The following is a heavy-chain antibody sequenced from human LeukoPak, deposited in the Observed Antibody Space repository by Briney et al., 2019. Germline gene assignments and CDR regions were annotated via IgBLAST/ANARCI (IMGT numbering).Heavy chain of an antibody. D-gene: IGHD3-10*01. J-gene: IGHJ4*02. V-gene: IGHV3-74*01. CDR3: AKSTGSGILFPNDY. CDR2: ISSDGTST. CDR1: GCSFSSYW. Sequence: GVSLRLPCAASGCSFSSYWMHWVRQAPGKGLMWVSRISSDGTSTNYVDSLKGVFTISRDNSKHTVFLKMSTLTDDDTAFYNCAKSTGSGILFPNDYWGQGTLVTVSS.